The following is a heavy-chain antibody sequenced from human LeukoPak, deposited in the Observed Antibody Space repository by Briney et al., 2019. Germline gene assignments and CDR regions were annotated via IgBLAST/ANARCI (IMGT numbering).Heavy chain of an antibody. D-gene: IGHD6-13*01. Sequence: GGSLRLSCAVSTFTFSSLWMSWVRQAPGKGLEWVSAISGSGGSTYYADSVKGRFTISRDNSKNTLYLQMNSLRAEDTAVYYCAKTGTPWYYFDYWGQGTLVTVSS. V-gene: IGHV3-23*01. CDR2: ISGSGGST. CDR1: TFTFSSLW. CDR3: AKTGTPWYYFDY. J-gene: IGHJ4*02.